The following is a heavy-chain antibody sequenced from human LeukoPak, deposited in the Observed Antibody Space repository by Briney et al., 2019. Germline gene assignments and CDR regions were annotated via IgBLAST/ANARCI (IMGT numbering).Heavy chain of an antibody. J-gene: IGHJ4*02. CDR1: GFTFSSYG. Sequence: GGSLRLSCAASGFTFSSYGMHWVRQAPGKGLEWVSYINTLSSTIRYADSVRGRFTISRDNAKNSLYLQMDSLRAEDTAVYYCAREILRSSCDGDCYSDYWGQGTLVTVSS. D-gene: IGHD2-21*02. CDR3: AREILRSSCDGDCYSDY. CDR2: INTLSSTI. V-gene: IGHV3-48*01.